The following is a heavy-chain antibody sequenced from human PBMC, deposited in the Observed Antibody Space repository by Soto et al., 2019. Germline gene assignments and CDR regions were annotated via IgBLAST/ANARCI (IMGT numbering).Heavy chain of an antibody. D-gene: IGHD3-22*01. V-gene: IGHV3-48*03. J-gene: IGHJ6*02. CDR1: GFTFSSYE. CDR3: ARDAPYYYGSSGYYSSGQGGGMDV. CDR2: ISSSGSTI. Sequence: PGGSLRLSCAASGFTFSSYEMNWVRQAPGKGLEWVSYISSSGSTIYYADSVKGRFTISRDNAKNSLYLQMNSLRAEDTAVYYCARDAPYYYGSSGYYSSGQGGGMDVWGQGTTVTVSS.